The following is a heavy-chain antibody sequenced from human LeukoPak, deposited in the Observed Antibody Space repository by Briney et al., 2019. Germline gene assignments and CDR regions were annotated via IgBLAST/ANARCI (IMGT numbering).Heavy chain of an antibody. CDR2: ITGSGGDT. D-gene: IGHD6-13*01. CDR3: AKAASSSWPSYYYGMDV. J-gene: IGHJ6*02. V-gene: IGHV3-23*01. CDR1: GFTFSGSP. Sequence: GGSLRLSCAASGFTFSGSPMHWVRQAPGKGLEWVSVITGSGGDTYYADSVKGRFTISKDNSKNTVYLQMSSLRVDDTAVYYCAKAASSSWPSYYYGMDVWGQGTTVTVSS.